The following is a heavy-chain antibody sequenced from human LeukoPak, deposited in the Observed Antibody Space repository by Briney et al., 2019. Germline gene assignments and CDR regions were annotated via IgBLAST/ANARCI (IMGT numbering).Heavy chain of an antibody. CDR3: ARHGYSGYDYLFDY. CDR1: GGSISSYY. D-gene: IGHD5-12*01. V-gene: IGHV4-59*08. J-gene: IGHJ4*02. Sequence: SETLSLTRTVSGGSISSYYWSWIRQPPGKGLEWIGYIYYSGSTNYNPSLKSRVTISVDTSKNQFSLKLSSVTAADTAVYYCARHGYSGYDYLFDYWGQGTLVTVSS. CDR2: IYYSGST.